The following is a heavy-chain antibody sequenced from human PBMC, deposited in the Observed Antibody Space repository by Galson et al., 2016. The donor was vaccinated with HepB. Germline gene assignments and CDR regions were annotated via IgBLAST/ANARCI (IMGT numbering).Heavy chain of an antibody. CDR2: IDWDDDK. Sequence: PALVKPTQTLTLTCTFSGFSLNTSGMCVSWIRQPPGKALEWLALIDWDDDKYYTTSLKTRLTISKDTSKNQVVLTMTNMDPVDTATYYCARMVYSGYDLDYWGQGTLVTVSS. J-gene: IGHJ4*02. D-gene: IGHD5-12*01. V-gene: IGHV2-70*01. CDR3: ARMVYSGYDLDY. CDR1: GFSLNTSGMC.